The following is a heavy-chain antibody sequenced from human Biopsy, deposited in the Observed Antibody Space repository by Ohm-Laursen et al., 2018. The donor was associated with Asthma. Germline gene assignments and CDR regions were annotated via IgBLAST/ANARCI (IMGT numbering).Heavy chain of an antibody. CDR2: IWYDGRKK. D-gene: IGHD1-1*01. CDR1: GITFSTYG. J-gene: IGHJ3*02. V-gene: IGHV3-33*01. CDR3: VRDGTDDAFDI. Sequence: SLRLSCAASGITFSTYGMHWVRQAPGKGLEWVSFIWYDGRKKTYAGSVKGRFTMARDNSKNTLDLQMNSLREEDTAVYYCVRDGTDDAFDIWGQGTVVSVSS.